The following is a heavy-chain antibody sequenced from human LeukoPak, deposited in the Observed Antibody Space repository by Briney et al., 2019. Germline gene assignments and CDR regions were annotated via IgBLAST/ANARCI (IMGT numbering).Heavy chain of an antibody. J-gene: IGHJ3*02. V-gene: IGHV3-7*01. D-gene: IGHD6-19*01. CDR2: IKEDGKEK. CDR1: GFTFSTYW. CDR3: ATSQTTSGRYGNAFDI. Sequence: GGSLRLSCVPSGFTFSTYWMSWVRQAPGKGLEWVANIKEDGKEKYSVDSVKGRFTISRDNAKNSLYLQMNNLRVEDTAVYYCATSQTTSGRYGNAFDIWGQGTMVTVSS.